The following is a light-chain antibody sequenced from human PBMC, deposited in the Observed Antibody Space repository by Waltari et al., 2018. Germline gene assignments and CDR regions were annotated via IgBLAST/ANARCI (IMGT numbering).Light chain of an antibody. V-gene: IGKV3-20*01. CDR2: GAS. Sequence: CRASQSVSNTYLAWYQRKPGQAPRLLIYGASSRTTGIPDRFSGSGSGTEFTLTINALEPEDSAVYFCQQYNYSPLTFGGGTRVEIK. CDR3: QQYNYSPLT. J-gene: IGKJ4*01. CDR1: QSVSNTY.